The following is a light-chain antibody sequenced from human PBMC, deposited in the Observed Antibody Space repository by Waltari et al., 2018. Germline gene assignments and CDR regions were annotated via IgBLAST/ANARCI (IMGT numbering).Light chain of an antibody. CDR3: QRYNTYPIT. Sequence: AFQLTQSPSSLSASVRDRVTIACRASEGIGSSLVWYQQKPGKAPKLLIYDASTLETGVPSRFSGSGSGTYLTLTISSLQPEDIATYYCQRYNTYPITFGQGTRLEIK. J-gene: IGKJ5*01. CDR1: EGIGSS. CDR2: DAS. V-gene: IGKV1-13*02.